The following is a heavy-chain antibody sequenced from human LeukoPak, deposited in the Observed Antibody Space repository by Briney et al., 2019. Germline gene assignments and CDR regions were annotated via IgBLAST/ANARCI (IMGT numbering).Heavy chain of an antibody. J-gene: IGHJ4*02. V-gene: IGHV3-33*01. CDR1: GFTFSSYG. CDR3: ARDDSSGCFDY. CDR2: IWYDGSNK. D-gene: IGHD3-22*01. Sequence: PGGSLRLSCAASGFTFSSYGMHWVRQAPGKGLEWVAVIWYDGSNKYYADSVKGRFTISRDNSKNTLYLQMNSLGAEDTAVYYCARDDSSGCFDYWGQGTLVTVSS.